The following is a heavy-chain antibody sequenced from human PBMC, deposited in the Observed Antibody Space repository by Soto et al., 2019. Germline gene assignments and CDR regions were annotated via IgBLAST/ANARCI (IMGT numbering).Heavy chain of an antibody. CDR2: IFWDDDK. J-gene: IGHJ4*02. D-gene: IGHD4-17*01. V-gene: IGHV2-5*02. Sequence: QITLKASGPTLVKPTQTLTLTCTFSGFSLSTPGLGVGWIRQSPGNALECLSVIFWDDDKRYSSSLKNRLTITKDTSNNQVVLTMTNMGTVDTATYDCAHRPYYCYYGGTFDQWVQGTLVTVSS. CDR3: AHRPYYCYYGGTFDQ. CDR1: GFSLSTPGLG.